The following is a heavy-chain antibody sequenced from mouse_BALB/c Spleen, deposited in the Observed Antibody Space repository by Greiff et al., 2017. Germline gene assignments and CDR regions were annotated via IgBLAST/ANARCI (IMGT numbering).Heavy chain of an antibody. Sequence: EVQLQESGGGLVKPGGSLKLSCAASGFTFSSYTMSWVRQTPEKRLEWVATISSGGSYTYYPDSVKGRFTISRDNAKNTLYLQMSSLKSEDTAMYYCTRDRDYDYGFDYWGQGTTLTVSS. CDR1: GFTFSSYT. CDR3: TRDRDYDYGFDY. CDR2: ISSGGSYT. J-gene: IGHJ2*01. D-gene: IGHD2-4*01. V-gene: IGHV5-6-4*01.